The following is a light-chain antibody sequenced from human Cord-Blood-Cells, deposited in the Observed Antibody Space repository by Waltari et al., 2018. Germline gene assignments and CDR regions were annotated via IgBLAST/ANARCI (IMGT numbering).Light chain of an antibody. CDR2: WAS. CDR1: QSVLYSSNNKNY. Sequence: DIVMTQSPDSLAVSLGERATINCKSSQSVLYSSNNKNYLAWYQQKPGQPHKLLIYWASTLESGVPDRFSGSGSGTEFTLTISSLQAEDVAVYYCQQYYSTPWTFGQGTKVEIK. V-gene: IGKV4-1*01. J-gene: IGKJ1*01. CDR3: QQYYSTPWT.